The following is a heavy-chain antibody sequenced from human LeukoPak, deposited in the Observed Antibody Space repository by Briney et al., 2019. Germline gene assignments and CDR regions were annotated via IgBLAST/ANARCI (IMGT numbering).Heavy chain of an antibody. CDR2: IYSSGTT. J-gene: IGHJ6*01. V-gene: IGHV4-4*07. Sequence: SETLSLTCTVSGASISSFYWSWIRQTAGKRLEWIGRIYSSGTTNYNPSLKSRVTMSVDTSKNQFSLNLSSLTVADTAVYYCAKAGVFHADDGWG. CDR3: AKAGVFHADDG. D-gene: IGHD2-8*01. CDR1: GASISSFY.